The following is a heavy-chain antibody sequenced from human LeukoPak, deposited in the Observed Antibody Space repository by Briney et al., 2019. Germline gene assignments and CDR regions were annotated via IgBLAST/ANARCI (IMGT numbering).Heavy chain of an antibody. CDR3: ARHLRSGAVDY. CDR1: GGSFSGYY. V-gene: IGHV4-34*01. J-gene: IGHJ4*02. D-gene: IGHD4-17*01. CDR2: INHSGST. Sequence: SETLSLTCAVYGGSFSGYYWSWIRQPPGKGLEWIGEINHSGSTNYNPSLKSRVTISVDTSKNQFSLKLGSVTAADTAVYYCARHLRSGAVDYWGQGTLVTVSS.